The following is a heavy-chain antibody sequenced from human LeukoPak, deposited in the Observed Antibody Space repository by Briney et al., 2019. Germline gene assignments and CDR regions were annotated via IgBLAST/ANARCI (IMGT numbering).Heavy chain of an antibody. CDR2: ISSSSSYI. J-gene: IGHJ4*02. Sequence: PVGSLRLPCAASGLTFSSYSICWVRQAPGKGLEWVSSISSSSSYIYYADSVKGRFTISRDNATNSLYLQMNSLRARDTAAYYCSSVIPSTVTLQDGFDYWGQRTLVTVSS. CDR3: SSVIPSTVTLQDGFDY. V-gene: IGHV3-21*01. CDR1: GLTFSSYS. D-gene: IGHD4-17*01.